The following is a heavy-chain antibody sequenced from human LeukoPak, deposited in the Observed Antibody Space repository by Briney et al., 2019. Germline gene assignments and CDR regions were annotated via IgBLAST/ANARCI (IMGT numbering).Heavy chain of an antibody. CDR1: GFTFSNYE. V-gene: IGHV3-48*03. D-gene: IGHD3-22*01. CDR3: AREEDYDGSGSYGPFDY. Sequence: PGGSLRLSCVASGFTFSNYEMNWVRQAPGKGLEWVSYISSSGSTIYYADSVKCRFTISRDNAKNSLYLQMNSLRAEDTAVYYCAREEDYDGSGSYGPFDYWGQGTLVTVSS. J-gene: IGHJ4*02. CDR2: ISSSGSTI.